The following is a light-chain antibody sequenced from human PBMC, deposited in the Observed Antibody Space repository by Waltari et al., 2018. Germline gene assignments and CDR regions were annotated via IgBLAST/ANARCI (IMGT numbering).Light chain of an antibody. CDR2: QDS. Sequence: SYELTQPPSVSVSPGQPASITCSGAQLGDKYACWYQQKPGQSPVLVIYQDSKRPSGIPERFSGSNSGNTATLTISGTQAMDEADYYCQAWDSSIPVFGGGTKLTVL. CDR1: QLGDKY. CDR3: QAWDSSIPV. J-gene: IGLJ2*01. V-gene: IGLV3-1*01.